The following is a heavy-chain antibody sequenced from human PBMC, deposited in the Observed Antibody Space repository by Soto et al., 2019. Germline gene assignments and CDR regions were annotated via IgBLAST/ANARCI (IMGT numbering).Heavy chain of an antibody. CDR1: GGSINSRSYY. J-gene: IGHJ1*01. D-gene: IGHD5-12*01. Sequence: SETLSLTCTVSGGSINSRSYYWGWIRQPPGKGLEWIGSIYYSGNTYYNPSLKSRVTIFVDTSKTQFSLRLSSVTAADTAVYYCARHRSSDYVQEYIQYWGLGTLVTVSS. V-gene: IGHV4-39*01. CDR3: ARHRSSDYVQEYIQY. CDR2: IYYSGNT.